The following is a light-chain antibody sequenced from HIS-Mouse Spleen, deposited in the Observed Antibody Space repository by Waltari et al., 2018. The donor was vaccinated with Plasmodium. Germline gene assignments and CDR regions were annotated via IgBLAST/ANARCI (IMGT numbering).Light chain of an antibody. CDR2: EGS. J-gene: IGLJ3*02. V-gene: IGLV2-23*03. CDR3: CSYAGSSTFV. Sequence: QSALTQPASVSGSPGQSITISCTGTSSAVGSYNLVSGYQQHPGKDPKRMIYEGSKRPSGVSNRFSGSKSGNTASLTISGLQAEDEADYYCCSYAGSSTFVFGGGTKLTVL. CDR1: SSAVGSYNL.